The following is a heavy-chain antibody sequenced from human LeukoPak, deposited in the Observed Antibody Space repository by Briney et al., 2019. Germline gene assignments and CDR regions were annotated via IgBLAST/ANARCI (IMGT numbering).Heavy chain of an antibody. D-gene: IGHD3-10*01. CDR1: GGTFSSYA. Sequence: SVKVSCKASGGTFSSYAISWVRQAPGQGLEWMGGIIPIFGTANYAQKFQGRVTITTDGSTSTAYMELSSLRSEDTAVYYCARVGNYYGSGSYSGYMDVWGKGTTVTVSS. CDR3: ARVGNYYGSGSYSGYMDV. J-gene: IGHJ6*03. V-gene: IGHV1-69*05. CDR2: IIPIFGTA.